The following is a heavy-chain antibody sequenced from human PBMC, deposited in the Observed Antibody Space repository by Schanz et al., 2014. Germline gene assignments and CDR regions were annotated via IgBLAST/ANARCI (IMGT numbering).Heavy chain of an antibody. CDR2: INPNSGGT. V-gene: IGHV1-2*06. J-gene: IGHJ4*02. Sequence: QVQLVQSGAEVKKLGASVKVSCKASGYTFTDYYMHWVRQAPGQGLEWMGRINPNSGGTNYAQKCQGRVTMTWDTSTSTVSMELSSLRSEDTAVYYCARGLVRYFAYWGQGTLVTVSS. CDR1: GYTFTDYY. CDR3: ARGLVRYFAY. D-gene: IGHD2-8*02.